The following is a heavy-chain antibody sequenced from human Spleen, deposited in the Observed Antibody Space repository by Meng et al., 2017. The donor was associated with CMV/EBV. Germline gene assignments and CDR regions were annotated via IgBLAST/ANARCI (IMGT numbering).Heavy chain of an antibody. CDR2: ISYDGRQK. CDR1: GFTFSSFA. D-gene: IGHD4-17*01. V-gene: IGHV3-30*04. J-gene: IGHJ6*02. Sequence: GGSLRLSCAASGFTFSSFAMHWVRQAPGKGLDWVAVISYDGRQKYYADSVKGRFTISRDNSRNTLYLQMDRLRTEDTALYYCARDQGSGSDPIGANYWYYGMDVWGQGTTVTSP. CDR3: ARDQGSGSDPIGANYWYYGMDV.